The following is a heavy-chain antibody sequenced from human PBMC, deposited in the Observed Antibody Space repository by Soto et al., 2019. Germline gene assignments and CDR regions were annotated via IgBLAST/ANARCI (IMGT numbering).Heavy chain of an antibody. J-gene: IGHJ4*02. CDR3: AREPRLLIWFGELHD. CDR2: IYYNGTT. Sequence: SETLSLTCTVSGGSISSPNFYWSWIRQHPGKGLEWIGHIYYNGTTYYNPTLKSRVSISVDTSKNQFSLKLSSVTAADTAVYYYAREPRLLIWFGELHDCGEVALVTVS. D-gene: IGHD3-10*01. CDR1: GGSISSPNFY. V-gene: IGHV4-31*03.